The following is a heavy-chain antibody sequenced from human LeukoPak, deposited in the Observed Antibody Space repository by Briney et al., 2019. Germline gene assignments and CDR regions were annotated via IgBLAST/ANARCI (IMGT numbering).Heavy chain of an antibody. J-gene: IGHJ4*02. V-gene: IGHV3-7*01. Sequence: GGSLRLSCAASGFTFSSYWMSWVRQAPGKGLEWVANIKQDGSEKYYVDSVKGRFTISRDNAKNSLYLQMNSLRAEDTAVYYCAREESNDFWSGRKYYFDYWGQGTLVTVSS. CDR2: IKQDGSEK. CDR3: AREESNDFWSGRKYYFDY. D-gene: IGHD3-3*01. CDR1: GFTFSSYW.